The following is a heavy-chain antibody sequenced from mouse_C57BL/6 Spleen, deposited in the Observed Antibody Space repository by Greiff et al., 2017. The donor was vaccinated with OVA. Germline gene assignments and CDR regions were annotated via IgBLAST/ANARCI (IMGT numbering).Heavy chain of an antibody. D-gene: IGHD4-1*01. V-gene: IGHV5-6*01. Sequence: EVHLVESGGDLVKPGGSLKLSCAASGFTFSSYGMSWVRQTPDKRLEWVATISSGGSYTYYPDSVKGRFTISRDNAKNTLYLQMSSLKSEDTAMYYCARHGSGRYFDVWGTGTTVTVSS. CDR2: ISSGGSYT. CDR1: GFTFSSYG. J-gene: IGHJ1*03. CDR3: ARHGSGRYFDV.